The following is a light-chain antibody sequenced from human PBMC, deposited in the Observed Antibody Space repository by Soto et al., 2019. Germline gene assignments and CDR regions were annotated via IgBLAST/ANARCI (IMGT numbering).Light chain of an antibody. CDR2: DAS. CDR1: QSISSW. CDR3: QQYNSYSGT. J-gene: IGKJ1*01. Sequence: STLSASVGDRVTITCRASQSISSWLAWYQQKPGKAPKLLIYDASSLESGVPSRFSGSGSGTEFTLTISSLQPNDFATYYCQQYNSYSGTFGQGTKV. V-gene: IGKV1-5*01.